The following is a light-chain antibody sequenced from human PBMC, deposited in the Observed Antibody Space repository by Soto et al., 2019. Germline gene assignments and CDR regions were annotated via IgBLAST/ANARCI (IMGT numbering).Light chain of an antibody. CDR2: GAS. Sequence: EIVLTQSPGTLSLSPGERATLSCRASQSVSSSYLAWDQQKPGQAPRLLIYGASSRATGIPDRFSGSGSGTDFTLTISRLEPEDFAVYYCQQYGSSPPITFGQGTRLENK. V-gene: IGKV3-20*01. J-gene: IGKJ5*01. CDR3: QQYGSSPPIT. CDR1: QSVSSSY.